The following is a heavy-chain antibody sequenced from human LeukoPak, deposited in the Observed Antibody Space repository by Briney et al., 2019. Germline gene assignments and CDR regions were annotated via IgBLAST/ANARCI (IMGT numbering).Heavy chain of an antibody. J-gene: IGHJ4*02. CDR1: GGSISSSSYY. CDR3: AKGFHPRELWLNYFDY. D-gene: IGHD1-26*01. Sequence: SETLSLTCTVSGGSISSSSYYWGWIRQPPGKGLEWIGSIYYSGSTYYNPSLKSRVTISVDTSKNQFSLKLSSVTAADTAVYYCAKGFHPRELWLNYFDYWGQGTLVTVSS. CDR2: IYYSGST. V-gene: IGHV4-39*01.